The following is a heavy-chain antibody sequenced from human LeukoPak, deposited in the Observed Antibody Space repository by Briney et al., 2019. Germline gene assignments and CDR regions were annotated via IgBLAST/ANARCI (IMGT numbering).Heavy chain of an antibody. Sequence: PGGSLRLSCAASGFTFSGSAMHWVRQAPGEGLEWVAVISYDGSNKYYADSVKGRFTISRDNSKNTLYLQMNSLRAEDTAVYYCARVSVLMVLDYWGQGTLVTVSS. V-gene: IGHV3-30*01. CDR3: ARVSVLMVLDY. CDR2: ISYDGSNK. CDR1: GFTFSGSA. D-gene: IGHD2-8*01. J-gene: IGHJ4*02.